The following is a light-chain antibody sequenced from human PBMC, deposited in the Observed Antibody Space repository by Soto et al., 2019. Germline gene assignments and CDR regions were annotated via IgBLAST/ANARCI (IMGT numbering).Light chain of an antibody. J-gene: IGKJ1*01. CDR3: QHYNSYSEA. CDR2: KAS. V-gene: IGKV1-5*03. Sequence: DIQMTHSPSTLSVSVLDIVTITFRASQTISIWLAWYQQKPGKAPKLLIYKASTLKSGVPPRFSGSGSGTEFTLAISSLQPDDFATYYCQHYNSYSEAFGQGTKVDIK. CDR1: QTISIW.